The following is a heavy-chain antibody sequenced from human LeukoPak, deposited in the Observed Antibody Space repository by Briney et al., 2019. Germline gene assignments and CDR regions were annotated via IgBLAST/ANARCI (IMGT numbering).Heavy chain of an antibody. D-gene: IGHD3-22*01. J-gene: IGHJ4*02. CDR3: ARWRDGYYYDSSGYYPFDY. CDR2: ISSSSSYI. CDR1: GFTFSSYS. V-gene: IGHV3-21*01. Sequence: GGSLRLSCAASGFTFSSYSMNWVRQAPGKGLEWVLSISSSSSYIYYADSVKGRFTISRDNAKNSLYLQMNSLRAEDTAVYYCARWRDGYYYDSSGYYPFDYWGQGTLVTVSS.